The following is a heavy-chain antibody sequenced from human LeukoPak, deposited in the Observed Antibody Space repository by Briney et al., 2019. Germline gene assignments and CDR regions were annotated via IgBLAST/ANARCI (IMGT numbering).Heavy chain of an antibody. D-gene: IGHD5-18*01. CDR2: ISSASTYI. Sequence: KPGGSLRLSCAASGFTFSDYYMSWIRQAPGKGLEWVSSISSASTYIYYADSVKGRFTISRDNAKNSLYLQMNSLRAEDTAMYYCARLVWDTTMADGDIDSWGQGTLLIVSS. J-gene: IGHJ4*02. CDR3: ARLVWDTTMADGDIDS. V-gene: IGHV3-11*06. CDR1: GFTFSDYY.